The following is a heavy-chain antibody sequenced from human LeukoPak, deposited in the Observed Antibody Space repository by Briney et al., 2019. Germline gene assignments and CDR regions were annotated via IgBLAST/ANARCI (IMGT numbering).Heavy chain of an antibody. CDR2: IYPGDSDT. CDR1: GYSFSRYW. V-gene: IGHV5-51*01. Sequence: GESLKISCKGSGYSFSRYWIGWVRQMPGKGLELMGIIYPGDSDTVYSPSFQGQVTISADKSISTAYLQWSSLKASDTAMYYCAKNVDTAMAPGFDIWGQGTMVTVSS. D-gene: IGHD5-18*01. J-gene: IGHJ3*02. CDR3: AKNVDTAMAPGFDI.